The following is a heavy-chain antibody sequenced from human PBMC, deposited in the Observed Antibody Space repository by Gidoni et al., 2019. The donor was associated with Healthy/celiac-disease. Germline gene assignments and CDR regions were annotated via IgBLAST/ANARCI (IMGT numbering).Heavy chain of an antibody. CDR3: AKPILYYYYMDV. J-gene: IGHJ6*03. CDR2: SSGSGGST. D-gene: IGHD3-3*01. V-gene: IGHV3-23*01. CDR1: GFPFRSYA. Sequence: EVQLLESGGGLVQPGGSLRLSCAASGFPFRSYAMSWVRPAPGKGLEWVSASSGSGGSTYYADSVKGRFTISRDNSKNTLYLQMNSLRAEDTAVYYCAKPILYYYYMDVWGKGTTVTVSS.